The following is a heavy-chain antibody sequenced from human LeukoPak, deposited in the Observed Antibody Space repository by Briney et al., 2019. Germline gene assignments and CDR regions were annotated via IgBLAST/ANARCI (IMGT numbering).Heavy chain of an antibody. D-gene: IGHD3-22*01. CDR1: GFSLSTTGVA. V-gene: IGHV2-5*02. Sequence: SGPTLVKPTQTLTPTCTFSGFSLSTTGVAVGWIRQPLGKALEWLALIYWDDDKRYSPSLKSRLTITKDTSKNQVVLTMTNMDPVDTATYYCAPLKGDIVVDSHWGQGTLVTVSS. J-gene: IGHJ4*02. CDR2: IYWDDDK. CDR3: APLKGDIVVDSH.